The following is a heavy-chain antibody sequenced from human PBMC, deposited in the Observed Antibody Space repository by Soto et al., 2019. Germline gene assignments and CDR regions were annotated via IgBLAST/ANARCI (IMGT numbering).Heavy chain of an antibody. CDR3: ARTRVENAFDI. V-gene: IGHV5-51*01. CDR2: IYPGDSDT. Sequence: PXESLNASWKCSGNSCTSYLIGLVRQMPGKGLEWMGIIYPGDSDTRYSPSFQGQVTISADKSISTAYLQWSSLKASDTAMYYCARTRVENAFDIWGQGTMGTVS. CDR1: GNSCTSYL. J-gene: IGHJ3*02.